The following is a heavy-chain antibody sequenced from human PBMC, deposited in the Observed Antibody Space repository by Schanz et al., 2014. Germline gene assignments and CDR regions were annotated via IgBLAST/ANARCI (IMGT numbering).Heavy chain of an antibody. V-gene: IGHV3-23*01. CDR2: ISGSGGST. CDR1: GFSFSSYT. CDR3: ARDLSSLIQGDV. Sequence: EVQLLESGGGFVQPGGSLRLSCAASGFSFSSYTMNWVRQAPGKGLEWVSAISGSGGSTVYADSVKGRFTISRDNSNNMVFLQMNSLRAEDTAVYFCARDLSSLIQGDVWGKGTTVTVSS. J-gene: IGHJ6*04. D-gene: IGHD2-2*01.